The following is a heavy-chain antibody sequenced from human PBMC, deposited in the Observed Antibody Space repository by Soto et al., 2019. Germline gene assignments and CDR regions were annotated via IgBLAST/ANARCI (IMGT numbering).Heavy chain of an antibody. V-gene: IGHV3-30*18. D-gene: IGHD4-4*01. CDR3: AEDGSGHYRNAHYYGMDV. Sequence: PGGSLRLSCAASGFTFSSYGMHWVRQAPGKGLEWVAVISYDGSNKCYADSVKGRFTISRDNSKNTLYLQMNSLRAEDTAVYYPAEDGSGHYRNAHYYGMDVWGPGTTVTVSS. J-gene: IGHJ6*02. CDR1: GFTFSSYG. CDR2: ISYDGSNK.